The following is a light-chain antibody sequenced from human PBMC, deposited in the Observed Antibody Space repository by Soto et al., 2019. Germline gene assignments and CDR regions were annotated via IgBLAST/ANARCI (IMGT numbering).Light chain of an antibody. CDR3: SSYTSDSSYV. J-gene: IGLJ1*01. V-gene: IGLV2-14*01. CDR2: AVS. Sequence: QSVLTQPASVSRAPGQSITISCTETSSNVGLYDYVSWYQQHPGKTPQLMIYAVSNRPSAVSNRFSASKSGNTASLFISGLQAEDEADYYCSSYTSDSSYVFGSGTKVTVL. CDR1: SSNVGLYDY.